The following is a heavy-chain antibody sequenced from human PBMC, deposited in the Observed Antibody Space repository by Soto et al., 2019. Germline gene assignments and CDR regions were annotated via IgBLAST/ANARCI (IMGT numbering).Heavy chain of an antibody. Sequence: SVKVSCKASGGTFSSYAISWVRQAPGQGLEWMGGIIPIFGTANYAQKFQGRVTITADESTSTAYMELSSLRSEDTAVYYCAGGHDTAINTPYYYYGMDFWGQGTSVTVSS. CDR1: GGTFSSYA. V-gene: IGHV1-69*13. CDR3: AGGHDTAINTPYYYYGMDF. CDR2: IIPIFGTA. D-gene: IGHD5-18*01. J-gene: IGHJ6*02.